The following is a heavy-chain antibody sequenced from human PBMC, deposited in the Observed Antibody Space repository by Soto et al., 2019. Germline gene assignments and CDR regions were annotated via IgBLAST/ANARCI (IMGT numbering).Heavy chain of an antibody. V-gene: IGHV1-69*12. D-gene: IGHD3-3*02. Sequence: QVHLVQSGAEVKKPGSSVKVSCKVSGGTFNTYAISWVRQAPGQGLEWMGGIIPVFRAPDYAQKFQGRVKITVDESARTAYMELNGLGSEDTAVYYCARDKGRPQLGGKYYYMTDVWGQGTSVTVSS. CDR2: IIPVFRAP. CDR3: ARDKGRPQLGGKYYYMTDV. J-gene: IGHJ6*02. CDR1: GGTFNTYA.